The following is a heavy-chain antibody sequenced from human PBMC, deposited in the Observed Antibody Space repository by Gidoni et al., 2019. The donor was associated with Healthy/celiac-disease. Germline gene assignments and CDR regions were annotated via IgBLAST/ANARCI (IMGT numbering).Heavy chain of an antibody. CDR2: ISSNGGST. Sequence: EVQLVESGGGLVQPGGSLRLSCSASGFTFSSYAMHWVRQAPGKGLEYVSAISSNGGSTYYADSVKGRFTISRDNSKNTLYLQMSSLRAEDTAVYYCVKDRVGESSSWSDNWFDPWGQGTLVTVSS. CDR1: GFTFSSYA. J-gene: IGHJ5*02. D-gene: IGHD6-13*01. V-gene: IGHV3-64D*06. CDR3: VKDRVGESSSWSDNWFDP.